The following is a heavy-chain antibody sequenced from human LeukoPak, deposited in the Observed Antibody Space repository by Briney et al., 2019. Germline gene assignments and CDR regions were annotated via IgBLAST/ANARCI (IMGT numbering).Heavy chain of an antibody. CDR3: AELGITMIGGV. Sequence: QRGGSLRLSCAPSGFTFDVYAMHWVRQAPGKGVEWVSGISWNSGSIGYADSVKGRFTISRDNAKNSLYLQMNSLRAEDTAVYYCAELGITMIGGVWGKGTTVTISS. J-gene: IGHJ6*04. V-gene: IGHV3-9*01. CDR2: ISWNSGSI. CDR1: GFTFDVYA. D-gene: IGHD3-10*02.